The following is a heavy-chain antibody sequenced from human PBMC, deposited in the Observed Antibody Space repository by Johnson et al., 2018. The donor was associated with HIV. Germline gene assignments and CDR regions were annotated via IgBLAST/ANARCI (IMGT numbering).Heavy chain of an antibody. D-gene: IGHD2-15*01. V-gene: IGHV3-15*01. CDR3: TTDPPYCSGHDCYNAYDL. J-gene: IGHJ3*01. CDR1: GFTFSNVW. CDR2: IKSKRDGGAI. Sequence: VESGGGLVKPGGSLKLSCEASGFTFSNVWMHWVRQAPGRGLEWVGRIKSKRDGGAIDYAAPVKGRFTISRDDTKATLYLEMNSLKTEDTGVYYCTTDPPYCSGHDCYNAYDLWGQGTMVIVSS.